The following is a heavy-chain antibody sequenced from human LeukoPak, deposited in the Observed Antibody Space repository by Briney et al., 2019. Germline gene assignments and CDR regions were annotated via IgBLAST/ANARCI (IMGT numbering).Heavy chain of an antibody. CDR1: GFTFSTYE. CDR2: IKSKAHGGTT. D-gene: IGHD4-17*01. CDR3: TTILFDYGDYFDY. Sequence: NPGGSLRLSCAASGFTFSTYEMNWVRQAPGKGLEWVGRIKSKAHGGTTDYAAPVKDRFTISRDDSKNTLYLQMNSLKTEDTAVYYCTTILFDYGDYFDYWGQGTLVTVSS. V-gene: IGHV3-15*01. J-gene: IGHJ4*02.